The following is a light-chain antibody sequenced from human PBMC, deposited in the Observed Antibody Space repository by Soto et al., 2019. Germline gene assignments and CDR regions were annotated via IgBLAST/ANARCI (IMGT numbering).Light chain of an antibody. CDR1: RSNIGNKY. V-gene: IGLV1-51*01. CDR2: DNS. J-gene: IGLJ2*01. CDR3: GTWDSSLSVGV. Sequence: QSVLTQPPSVSAAPGQKVTISCSGSRSNIGNKYVSWYQQLPGTAPKLLIYDNSKRPSGIPDRFSGSKSGTSATLDITGLQTGDEADYYCGTWDSSLSVGVFGGGTKLTVL.